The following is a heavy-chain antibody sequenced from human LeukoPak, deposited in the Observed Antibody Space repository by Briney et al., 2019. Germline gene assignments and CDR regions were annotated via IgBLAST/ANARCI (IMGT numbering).Heavy chain of an antibody. CDR3: ATGFLEWLLCHY. D-gene: IGHD3-3*01. V-gene: IGHV1-2*02. CDR2: INPNSGGT. Sequence: EASVKVSCKASGYTFTGGDYMHWVRQAPGQGLEWMGWINPNSGGTNYAQKFQGRVTMTRDTSISTAYMELSRLRSDDTAVYYCATGFLEWLLCHYWGQGTLVTVSS. J-gene: IGHJ4*02. CDR1: GYTFTGGDY.